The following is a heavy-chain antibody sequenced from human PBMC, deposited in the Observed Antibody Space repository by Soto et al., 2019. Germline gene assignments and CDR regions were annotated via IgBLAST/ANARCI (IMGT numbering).Heavy chain of an antibody. V-gene: IGHV1-24*01. D-gene: IGHD3-3*01. Sequence: ASVKVSCKVSGYTLTELSMHWVRQAPGKGLEWMGGFDPEDGETIYAQKFQGRVTMTEDTSTDTAYMELSSLRSEDTAVYYCATSAVLRFLECSNDWGQGTLVTVSS. CDR2: FDPEDGET. J-gene: IGHJ4*02. CDR3: ATSAVLRFLECSND. CDR1: GYTLTELS.